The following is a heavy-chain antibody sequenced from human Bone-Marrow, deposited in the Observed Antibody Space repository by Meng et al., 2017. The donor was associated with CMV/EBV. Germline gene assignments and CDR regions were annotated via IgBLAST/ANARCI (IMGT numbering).Heavy chain of an antibody. CDR2: IYYSGST. Sequence: SETLSLTCTVSGGSISSYYWSWIRQPPGKGLEWIGYIYYSGSTNYNPSLKSRVTISVYTSKNQFSLKLSSVAAADTAVYYCARDLRVTCGFDIWGQGTMVTVSS. D-gene: IGHD2-21*02. CDR3: ARDLRVTCGFDI. CDR1: GGSISSYY. V-gene: IGHV4-59*12. J-gene: IGHJ3*02.